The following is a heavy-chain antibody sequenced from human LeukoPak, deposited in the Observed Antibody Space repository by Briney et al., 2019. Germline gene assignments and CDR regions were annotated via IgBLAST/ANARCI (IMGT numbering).Heavy chain of an antibody. CDR2: INPRSGGT. CDR3: ATWGSIWCDY. Sequence: ASVKVSCKASGYTFTDYYMHWVRQAPGQGLEWMGWINPRSGGTNYAQKYQGRVTLTRDTSISTVYMELSRLRSDDTAVYYCATWGSIWCDYWGQGTLVTVSS. J-gene: IGHJ4*02. CDR1: GYTFTDYY. V-gene: IGHV1-2*02. D-gene: IGHD3-3*02.